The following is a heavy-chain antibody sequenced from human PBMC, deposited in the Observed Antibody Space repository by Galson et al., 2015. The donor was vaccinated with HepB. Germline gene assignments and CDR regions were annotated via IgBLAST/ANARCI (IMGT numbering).Heavy chain of an antibody. J-gene: IGHJ4*02. Sequence: ASGFTFSSYSMNWVRQAPGKGLEWVSSISSSSSYIYYADSVKGRFTISRDNAKNSLYLQMNSLRAEDTAVYYCARDRPGYSGYHFFDYWGQGTLVTVSS. D-gene: IGHD5-12*01. CDR1: GFTFSSYS. CDR3: ARDRPGYSGYHFFDY. CDR2: ISSSSSYI. V-gene: IGHV3-21*01.